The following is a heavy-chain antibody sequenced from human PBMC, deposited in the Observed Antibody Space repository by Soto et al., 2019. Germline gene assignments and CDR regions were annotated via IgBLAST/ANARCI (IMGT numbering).Heavy chain of an antibody. J-gene: IGHJ4*02. CDR1: GLTFSNYA. Sequence: PGGSLRLSCAASGLTFSNYAMSWFRLAPGKGLEYVSTISLNGGITYYADSVKGRFTTSRDNSKNTLYLQMSSLRAEDTAVYYCVKDDSSSLYEGLDYWGQGTQVTVSS. D-gene: IGHD3-22*01. CDR3: VKDDSSSLYEGLDY. CDR2: ISLNGGIT. V-gene: IGHV3-64D*08.